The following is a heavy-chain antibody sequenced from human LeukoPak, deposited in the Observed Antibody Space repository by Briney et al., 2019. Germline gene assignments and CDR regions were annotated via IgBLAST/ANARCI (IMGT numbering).Heavy chain of an antibody. CDR1: GFTFSSYA. Sequence: PGGSLRLSCAASGFTFSSYAMHWVRQAPGKGLEYVSAISSNGGSTYYANSLKGRFTISRDNSKNTLYLQMGSLRAEDMAVYYCARVYSSSWYPDFDIWGKGTMVTVSS. V-gene: IGHV3-64*01. J-gene: IGHJ3*02. D-gene: IGHD6-13*01. CDR3: ARVYSSSWYPDFDI. CDR2: ISSNGGST.